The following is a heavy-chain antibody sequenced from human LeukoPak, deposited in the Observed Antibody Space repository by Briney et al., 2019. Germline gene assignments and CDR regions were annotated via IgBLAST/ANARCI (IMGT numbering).Heavy chain of an antibody. CDR2: NIPIFGTA. Sequence: ASVKVSCKASGGTFSSYAISWVRQAPGQGLEWMGGNIPIFGTANYAQKFQGRVTITADESTSTAYMELSSLRSEDTAVYYCARGYSYGYASDYWGQGTLVTVSS. V-gene: IGHV1-69*13. CDR1: GGTFSSYA. CDR3: ARGYSYGYASDY. D-gene: IGHD5-18*01. J-gene: IGHJ4*02.